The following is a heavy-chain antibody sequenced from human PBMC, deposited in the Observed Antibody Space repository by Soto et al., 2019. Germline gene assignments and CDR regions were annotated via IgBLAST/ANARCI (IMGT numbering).Heavy chain of an antibody. CDR3: SGGVGDAF. CDR1: ESTVSRDW. J-gene: IGHJ1*01. V-gene: IGHV3-7*04. Sequence: EVHLVESGGGLVQTGGSLRLSCAIFESTVSRDWMNWVRQAPGKGLEWVAHINQDGSEKYYVDSVKGRFTISRDNAKKSLYLQRNGLSAADTVMYYCSGGVGDAFWGQGTLVTVSS. CDR2: INQDGSEK. D-gene: IGHD1-26*01.